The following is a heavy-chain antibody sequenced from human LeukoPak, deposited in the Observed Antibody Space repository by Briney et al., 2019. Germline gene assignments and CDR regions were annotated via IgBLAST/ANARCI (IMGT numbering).Heavy chain of an antibody. CDR2: INWNGGST. Sequence: GGSLRLSCAASGFIFDDYGMSWVRQAPGKGLEWVSGINWNGGSTGYADSVKGRFTISRDNAKNPLYLQMNTLRAEDTALYHCARVVDILSGYYYYYMDVWGKGTTVTISS. CDR1: GFIFDDYG. CDR3: ARVVDILSGYYYYYMDV. J-gene: IGHJ6*03. V-gene: IGHV3-20*01. D-gene: IGHD3-9*01.